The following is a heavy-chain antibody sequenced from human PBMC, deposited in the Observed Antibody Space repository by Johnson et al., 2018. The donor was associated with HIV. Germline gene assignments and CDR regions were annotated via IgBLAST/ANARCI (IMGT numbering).Heavy chain of an antibody. D-gene: IGHD6-19*01. J-gene: IGHJ3*02. CDR3: ARRGGSGWSAFDI. CDR2: LYSGGST. Sequence: VQLVESGGGLVQPGGSLRLSCAASGFTVSSNYMTWVRQAPGKGLEWVSILYSGGSTYYADSVKGRFTISRDNAKNSLYLQMNSLRAEDTALYYCARRGGSGWSAFDIWGQGTIVTVSS. V-gene: IGHV3-66*01. CDR1: GFTVSSNY.